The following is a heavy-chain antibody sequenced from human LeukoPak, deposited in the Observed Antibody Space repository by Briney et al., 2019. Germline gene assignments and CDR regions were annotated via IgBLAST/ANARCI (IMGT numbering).Heavy chain of an antibody. J-gene: IGHJ6*03. D-gene: IGHD2-8*01. V-gene: IGHV3-23*01. CDR2: ISGSGDST. CDR3: AKGGQDIIVPGNYYYYYMDV. CDR1: GFTFSSYA. Sequence: PGGSLRLSCAASGFTFSSYAMSWVRQAPGKGLEWVSGISGSGDSTNYADSVKGRFTISRDNSKNTLYLQMNSLRAEDAAIYYCAKGGQDIIVPGNYYYYYMDVWGKGTTVTVSS.